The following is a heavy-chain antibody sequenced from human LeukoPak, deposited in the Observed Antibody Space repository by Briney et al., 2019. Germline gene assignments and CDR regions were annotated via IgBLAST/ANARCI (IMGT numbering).Heavy chain of an antibody. D-gene: IGHD2-2*01. J-gene: IGHJ3*02. Sequence: SETLSLTCTVSGGSIISSSYCWGWIRQPPGKGLEWIGSIYYSGSTYYNPSLKSRVTISVDRSKNQFSLKLSSVTAADTAVYYCARGTSILTAFDIWGQGTMVTVSS. V-gene: IGHV4-39*07. CDR3: ARGTSILTAFDI. CDR1: GGSIISSSYC. CDR2: IYYSGST.